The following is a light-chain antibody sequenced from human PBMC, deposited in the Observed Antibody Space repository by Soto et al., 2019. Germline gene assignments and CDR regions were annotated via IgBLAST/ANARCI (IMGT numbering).Light chain of an antibody. J-gene: IGLJ2*01. Sequence: QSALTQPASVSGSPGQSITIACTATNSDVGDYNYVSWYQQYPGKAPEPIIYNVSNRPSGVSNRFSGSKSGDTASLTISGLQSEDEADYYCSSYTSRSSVIFGGGTKLTVL. CDR2: NVS. V-gene: IGLV2-14*01. CDR3: SSYTSRSSVI. CDR1: NSDVGDYNY.